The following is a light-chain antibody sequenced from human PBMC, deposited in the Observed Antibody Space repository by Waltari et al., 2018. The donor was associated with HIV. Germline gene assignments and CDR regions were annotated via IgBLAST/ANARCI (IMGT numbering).Light chain of an antibody. CDR3: CSYAGTYTYV. CDR1: SSDVGDYHS. CDR2: DVS. J-gene: IGLJ1*01. V-gene: IGLV2-11*01. Sequence: QSALTQPRSVSGSPGQSVTISCTGPSSDVGDYHSVSWYQQHPGKAPKLMIYDVSKGPSGVPDRFSGAKSGNTASLTMSGLQAEDEADYYCCSYAGTYTYVFGTGTKVTVL.